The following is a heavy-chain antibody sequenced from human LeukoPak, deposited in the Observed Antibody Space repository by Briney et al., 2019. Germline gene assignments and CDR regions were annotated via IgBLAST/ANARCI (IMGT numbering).Heavy chain of an antibody. Sequence: GGSLRLSCAASGFTFRTYSMNWVRQAPGKGLEWVSSITNSSSYTYYADSVKGRFTISRDNAKNSLYLQMNSLRAEDTAVYYCARDPASTDSHYYGMDVWGQGTTVAVSS. CDR2: ITNSSSYT. V-gene: IGHV3-21*01. D-gene: IGHD3-16*01. CDR1: GFTFRTYS. J-gene: IGHJ6*02. CDR3: ARDPASTDSHYYGMDV.